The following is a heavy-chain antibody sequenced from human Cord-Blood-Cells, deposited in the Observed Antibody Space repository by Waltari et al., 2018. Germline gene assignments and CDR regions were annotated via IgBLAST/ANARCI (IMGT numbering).Heavy chain of an antibody. CDR2: IYYSGST. CDR1: GGPISRSGYY. J-gene: IGHJ3*02. Sequence: QLQLQESGPGLVKPPATLSVTCTVPGGPISRSGYYWGWFRQPPGKGLEWIGSIYYSGSTYYNPSLKSRVTISVDTSKNQFSLKLSSVTAADTAVYYCARPRGSYYAFDIWGQGTMVTVSS. D-gene: IGHD1-26*01. V-gene: IGHV4-39*01. CDR3: ARPRGSYYAFDI.